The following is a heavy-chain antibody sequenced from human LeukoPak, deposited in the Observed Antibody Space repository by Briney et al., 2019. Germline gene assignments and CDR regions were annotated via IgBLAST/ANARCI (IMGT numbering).Heavy chain of an antibody. D-gene: IGHD4-17*01. J-gene: IGHJ1*01. V-gene: IGHV3-21*01. CDR2: ISSSSSYI. CDR3: ARDYGDYPGYFQH. CDR1: GYTFSTYG. Sequence: PGRSLRLSCAASGYTFSTYGMNWVRQAPGKGLEWVSSISSSSSYIYYADSVKGRFTISRDNAKNSLYLQMNSLRAEDTAVYYCARDYGDYPGYFQHWGQGTLVTVSS.